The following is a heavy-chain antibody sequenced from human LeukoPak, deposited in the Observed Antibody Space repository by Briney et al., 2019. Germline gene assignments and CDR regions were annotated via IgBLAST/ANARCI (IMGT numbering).Heavy chain of an antibody. CDR2: IYPGDSDT. D-gene: IGHD3-10*01. V-gene: IGHV5-51*01. J-gene: IGHJ4*02. CDR3: AKHSRTGSSFDPFEY. CDR1: GYSFTTYW. Sequence: PGESQKISCKGSGYSFTTYWIGWVRQMPGRGLEWMGIIYPGDSDTRYSPSFQGQVTISADKSISTAYLQWSRLKASDTAIYYCAKHSRTGSSFDPFEYWGQGTLVTVSS.